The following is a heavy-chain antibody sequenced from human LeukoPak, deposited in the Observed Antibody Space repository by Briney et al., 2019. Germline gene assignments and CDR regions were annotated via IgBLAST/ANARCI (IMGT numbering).Heavy chain of an antibody. CDR1: GFTFSSYG. J-gene: IGHJ4*02. V-gene: IGHV3-33*06. CDR2: IWYDGSNK. Sequence: SGGSLRLSCAASGFTFSSYGMHWVRQAPGKGLEWVAVIWYDGSNKYYADSVKGRFTISRDNSKNTLYLQMNSLRAEDTAVYYCVKDSSYYLDSSGFDYWGPGTLVTVSS. CDR3: VKDSSYYLDSSGFDY. D-gene: IGHD3-22*01.